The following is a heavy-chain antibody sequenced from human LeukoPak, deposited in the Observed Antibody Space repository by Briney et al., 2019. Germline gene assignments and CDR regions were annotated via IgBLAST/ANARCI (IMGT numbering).Heavy chain of an antibody. J-gene: IGHJ4*02. CDR1: AFIFSGHW. CDR3: VRGYYDSSGYFYGTR. Sequence: GGSLRLSCEGSAFIFSGHWMNWVRQTPGKGLEWVANMKQDGSEQHYVDSVKGRFTISRDNAKNSLYLQMSSLRAEDTAVYYCVRGYYDSSGYFYGTRWGQGTLVTVSS. V-gene: IGHV3-7*01. CDR2: MKQDGSEQ. D-gene: IGHD3-22*01.